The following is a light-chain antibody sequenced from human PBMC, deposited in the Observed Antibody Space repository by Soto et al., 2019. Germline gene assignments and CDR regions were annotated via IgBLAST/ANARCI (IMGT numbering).Light chain of an antibody. CDR1: SSDVGGYNY. CDR2: DVS. J-gene: IGLJ1*01. CDR3: SSYKRSSNYL. Sequence: QSALTQPASVSGSAGQSITISCTGTSSDVGGYNYVSWYRQHPGRAPKLMIYDVSNRPSGVSNRFSGSKSGNTASLTISGLQDDDEADYYCSSYKRSSNYLFRTGTKLTVL. V-gene: IGLV2-14*01.